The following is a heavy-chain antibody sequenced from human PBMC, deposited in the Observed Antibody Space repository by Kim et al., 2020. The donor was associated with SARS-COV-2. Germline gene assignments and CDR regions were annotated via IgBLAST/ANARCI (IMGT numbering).Heavy chain of an antibody. CDR3: ARVRTYYFDY. D-gene: IGHD3-10*01. CDR1: GGSISSSSYY. CDR2: FYYSGST. V-gene: IGHV4-39*01. J-gene: IGHJ4*02. Sequence: SETLSLTCTVSGGSISSSSYYWGWIRQPPGKGLEWIGSFYYSGSTYYNPSLKSRVTISVDTSKNQFSLKLSSVTAADTAVYYCARVRTYYFDYWGQGTLVTVSS.